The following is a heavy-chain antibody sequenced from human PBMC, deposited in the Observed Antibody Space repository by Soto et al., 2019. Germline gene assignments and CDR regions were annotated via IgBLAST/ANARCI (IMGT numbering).Heavy chain of an antibody. Sequence: SETLSLTCTVSGGSISSGGYYWSWIRQHPGKGLEWIGYIYYSGTTYDNPSLKSRVTISVDTSKNQFSLRLSSVTAADTAVYHCARKATVTTCFDYWGQGTLVTVSS. CDR3: ARKATVTTCFDY. CDR2: IYYSGTT. D-gene: IGHD4-17*01. CDR1: GGSISSGGYY. V-gene: IGHV4-31*03. J-gene: IGHJ4*02.